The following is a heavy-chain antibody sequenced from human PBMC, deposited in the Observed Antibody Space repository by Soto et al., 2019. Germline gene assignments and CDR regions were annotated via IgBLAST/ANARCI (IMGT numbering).Heavy chain of an antibody. D-gene: IGHD3-3*01. J-gene: IGHJ6*03. CDR2: ISWNSGSI. V-gene: IGHV3-9*01. CDR1: GFTFDDYA. Sequence: SLRLSCAASGFTFDDYAMHWVRQAPGKGLEWVSGISWNSGSIGYADSVKGRFTISRDNAKNSLYLQMNSLRAEDTALYYCAKAGVVITGDYYYYMDVWGKGTTVTVSS. CDR3: AKAGVVITGDYYYYMDV.